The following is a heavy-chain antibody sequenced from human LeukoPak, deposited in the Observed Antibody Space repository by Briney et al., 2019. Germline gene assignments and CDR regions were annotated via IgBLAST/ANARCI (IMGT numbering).Heavy chain of an antibody. V-gene: IGHV3-23*01. D-gene: IGHD2-2*01. J-gene: IGHJ4*02. Sequence: GGSLRLSCVASGFTFSSYAMSWVRQAPGKGLEWVSAISGSGGSTYYADSVKGRFTISRDNSKNTLYLQMNSLRAEDTAVYYCAKVSIVVVPAATNFDYWGQGTLVTVSS. CDR3: AKVSIVVVPAATNFDY. CDR2: ISGSGGST. CDR1: GFTFSSYA.